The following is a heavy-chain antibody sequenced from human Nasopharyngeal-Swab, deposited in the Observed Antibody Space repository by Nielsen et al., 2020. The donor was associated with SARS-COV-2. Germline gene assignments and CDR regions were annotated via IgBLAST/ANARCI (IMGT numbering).Heavy chain of an antibody. CDR2: IRSKANSYAT. CDR3: TRPYSSGWYEY. D-gene: IGHD6-19*01. J-gene: IGHJ4*02. Sequence: GESLKISCAASGCTFSGSAMHWVRQASGKGLEWVGRIRSKANSYATAYAASVKGRFTISRDDSKNTAYLQMNSLKTEDTAVYYCTRPYSSGWYEYWGQGTLVTVSS. V-gene: IGHV3-73*01. CDR1: GCTFSGSA.